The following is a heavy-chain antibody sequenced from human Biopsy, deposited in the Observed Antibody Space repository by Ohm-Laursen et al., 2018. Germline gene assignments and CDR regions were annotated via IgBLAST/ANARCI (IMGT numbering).Heavy chain of an antibody. V-gene: IGHV2-5*01. CDR2: IYWSGDK. CDR1: GFSLSTTEVG. Sequence: PTQTLTLTGAFSGFSLSTTEVGVGWIRQPPGKALEWLALIYWSGDKRYSPSLKSRLTITKDTSKSQVVLTMTNMDPVDTATYYCAHEGRWRNFDYWGQGTLVTVSS. D-gene: IGHD4-23*01. CDR3: AHEGRWRNFDY. J-gene: IGHJ4*02.